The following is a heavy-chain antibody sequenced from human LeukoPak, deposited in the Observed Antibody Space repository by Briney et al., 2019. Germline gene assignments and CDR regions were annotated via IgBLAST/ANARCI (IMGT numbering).Heavy chain of an antibody. J-gene: IGHJ4*02. CDR3: ARVGSGYYYGYYFDY. V-gene: IGHV1-18*01. D-gene: IGHD3-22*01. CDR1: GYTFTSYG. Sequence: ASVKVSCKASGYTFTSYGISWVRQAPGQGLEWMGWISAYNGNTNYAQKLQGRVTMTTDTSTSTAYMELRSLRSDDTGVYYCARVGSGYYYGYYFDYWGQGTLVTVSS. CDR2: ISAYNGNT.